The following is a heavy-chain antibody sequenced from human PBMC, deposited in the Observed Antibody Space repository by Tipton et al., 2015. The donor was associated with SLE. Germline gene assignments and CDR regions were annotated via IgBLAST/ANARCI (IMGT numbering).Heavy chain of an antibody. D-gene: IGHD6-13*01. CDR1: GGSISSGGYY. Sequence: TLSLTCTVSGGSISSGGYYWSWIRQHPGKGLEWIGYIYYSGSTYYNPSLKSRVTISVETSNNQFSLKLSSVTAADTAVYYCARGASYSSSWYPYFQHWGQGTLVTVSS. CDR3: ARGASYSSSWYPYFQH. V-gene: IGHV4-31*03. J-gene: IGHJ1*01. CDR2: IYYSGST.